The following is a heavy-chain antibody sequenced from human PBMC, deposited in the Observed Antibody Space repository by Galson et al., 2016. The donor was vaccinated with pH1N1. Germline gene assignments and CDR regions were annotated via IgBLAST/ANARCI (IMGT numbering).Heavy chain of an antibody. J-gene: IGHJ3*02. V-gene: IGHV1-69*13. CDR1: GGTFSSYA. CDR3: ASPSRPPREIHLWSPNDAFDI. CDR2: IIPIFGTA. D-gene: IGHD5-18*01. Sequence: SVKVSCKASGGTFSSYAINWVRQAPGQGLEWMGGIIPIFGTANYAQKFQGRVTITADESTSTAYMELSSLRSEDTAVYYCASPSRPPREIHLWSPNDAFDIWGQGTRVTVSS.